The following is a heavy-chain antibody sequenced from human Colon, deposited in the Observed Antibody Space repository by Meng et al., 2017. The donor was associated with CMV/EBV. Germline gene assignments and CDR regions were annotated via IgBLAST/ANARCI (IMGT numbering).Heavy chain of an antibody. J-gene: IGHJ6*02. CDR2: IYFSGAT. D-gene: IGHD2-2*02. V-gene: IGHV4-39*07. CDR3: ARGYCNSPSCYTAIGMDV. Sequence: SETLSLTCTVSGGSMTDSYAYWAWIRQSPGKGLEWIAEIYFSGATHYNPSLKSRLTTSVDTSKNQFSLRVNSVTAADTAVYYCARGYCNSPSCYTAIGMDVWGQGTTVTVSS. CDR1: GGSMTDSYAY.